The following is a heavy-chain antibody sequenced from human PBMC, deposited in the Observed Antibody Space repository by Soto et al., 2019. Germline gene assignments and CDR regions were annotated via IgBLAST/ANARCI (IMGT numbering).Heavy chain of an antibody. CDR3: ARPLLYYDSSGYYLAGAFDI. Sequence: GGSLRLSCAASGFTFSSYGMHWVRQAPGKGLEWVAVIWYDGSNKYYADSVKGRFTISRDNSKNTLYLQMNSLRAEDTAVYYCARPLLYYDSSGYYLAGAFDIWGQGTMVTVSS. CDR2: IWYDGSNK. D-gene: IGHD3-22*01. CDR1: GFTFSSYG. J-gene: IGHJ3*02. V-gene: IGHV3-33*01.